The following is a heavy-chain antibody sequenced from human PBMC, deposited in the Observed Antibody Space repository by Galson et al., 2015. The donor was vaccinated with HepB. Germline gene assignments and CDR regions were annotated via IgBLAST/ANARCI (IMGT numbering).Heavy chain of an antibody. D-gene: IGHD3/OR15-3a*01. J-gene: IGHJ4*02. CDR2: ISGSDGGT. CDR1: GFTSSAFA. Sequence: SLRLSCAASGFTSSAFAMSWVRQAPGKGLEWVSVISGSDGGTYYADSVQGRFTISRDNPKNTLYLQMRSLRAEDTAVYYCAKSTVFGLLIKPVFYFDFWGQGTLVSVSS. CDR3: AKSTVFGLLIKPVFYFDF. V-gene: IGHV3-23*01.